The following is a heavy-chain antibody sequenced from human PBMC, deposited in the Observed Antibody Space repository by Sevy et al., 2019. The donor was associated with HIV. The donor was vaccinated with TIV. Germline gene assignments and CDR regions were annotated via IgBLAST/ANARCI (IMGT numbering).Heavy chain of an antibody. CDR2: LSFGCGKI. Sequence: GGSLRLSCAASGFAFYEYSMSWIRQAPGKGLEWVATLSFGCGKINYADSVKSRFTISRDNSKKSFYLQMDNLRVEDTALYYCAREGCSRPHDYWGQGTRVTVSS. CDR1: GFAFYEYS. J-gene: IGHJ4*02. D-gene: IGHD2-8*01. V-gene: IGHV3-23*01. CDR3: AREGCSRPHDY.